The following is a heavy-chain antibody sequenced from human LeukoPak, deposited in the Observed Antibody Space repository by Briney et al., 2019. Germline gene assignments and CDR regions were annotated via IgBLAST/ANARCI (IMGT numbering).Heavy chain of an antibody. CDR1: GFTFSSYA. D-gene: IGHD3-10*01. CDR3: ARHRIPYYYGSGSKGFFDY. CDR2: IYYSGST. Sequence: PGGSLRLSCAASGFTFSSYAMSWVRQPPGKGLEWIGSIYYSGSTYYNPSLKSRVTISVDTSKNQFSLKLSSVTAADTAVYYCARHRIPYYYGSGSKGFFDYWGQGTLVTVSS. V-gene: IGHV4-39*01. J-gene: IGHJ4*02.